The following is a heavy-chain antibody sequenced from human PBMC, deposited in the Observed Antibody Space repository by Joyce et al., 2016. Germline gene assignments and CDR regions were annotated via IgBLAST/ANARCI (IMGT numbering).Heavy chain of an antibody. CDR2: ISRSGDLI. CDR1: GFIFSSKE. Sequence: EVQLVESGGGLVQPGGSLILSCAASGFIFSSKEMNWVRQAPGKGLEWSAYISRSGDLIHYADSVRGRFTISRDNAGSSLYLQMESLRAEDTAMYYCASLSCAVWGQGSLVTVSS. V-gene: IGHV3-48*03. CDR3: ASLSCAV. J-gene: IGHJ4*02.